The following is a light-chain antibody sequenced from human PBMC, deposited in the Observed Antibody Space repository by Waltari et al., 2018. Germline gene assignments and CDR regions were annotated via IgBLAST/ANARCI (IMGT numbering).Light chain of an antibody. Sequence: SYFLTQPPSVSVAPGQTARVTCGGNNIGSRSVQWYQQKPGQAPALVIDKATARPSGIPQRFPGSNSGNTATLPINIVEAGDEADYYCQLWDSTADVVFGAGTKLTVL. CDR2: KAT. CDR3: QLWDSTADVV. CDR1: NIGSRS. V-gene: IGLV3-21*02. J-gene: IGLJ2*01.